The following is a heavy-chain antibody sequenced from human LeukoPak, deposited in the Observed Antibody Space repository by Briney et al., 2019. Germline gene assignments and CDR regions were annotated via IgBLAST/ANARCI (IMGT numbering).Heavy chain of an antibody. D-gene: IGHD3-10*01. J-gene: IGHJ4*02. CDR2: ICDSGSST. V-gene: IGHV3-23*01. Sequence: GGSLRLSCAASGFXFSSYALSWVRQAPGKELEWVSAICDSGSSTYYADFVKGRFTISRDNSKNTLFLQIHSLRAEDTATYYCAKHYGSGTYYNYFTYWGQGTLVSVSS. CDR3: AKHYGSGTYYNYFTY. CDR1: GFXFSSYA.